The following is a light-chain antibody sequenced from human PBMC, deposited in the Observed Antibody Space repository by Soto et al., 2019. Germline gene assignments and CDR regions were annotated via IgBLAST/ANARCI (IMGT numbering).Light chain of an antibody. J-gene: IGKJ4*01. CDR1: QSISDT. CDR3: QHYDIWPLT. CDR2: GAS. V-gene: IGKV3-15*01. Sequence: EIVMTQSPATLSVSPGGRATLSCRASQSISDTLAWYQQKPGQAPRLLIHGASTRATGFPARFSGSGSGTDFTLTISSLQSEDFAVYFCQHYDIWPLTFGGGTKVEIK.